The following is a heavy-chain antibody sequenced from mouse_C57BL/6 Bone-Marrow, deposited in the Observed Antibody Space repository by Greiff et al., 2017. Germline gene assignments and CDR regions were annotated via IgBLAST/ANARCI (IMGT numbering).Heavy chain of an antibody. Sequence: EVQLVEPGGDLVKPGGSLKLSCAASGFTFSSYGMSWVRQTPDKRLEWVATISSGGSYTYYQDSVKGRFTIARDNAKNTLYLQMSSLKSEDTAMYYCARQGYYYGSSYLDYWGQGTTLTGSS. D-gene: IGHD1-1*01. V-gene: IGHV5-6*01. CDR1: GFTFSSYG. CDR2: ISSGGSYT. J-gene: IGHJ2*01. CDR3: ARQGYYYGSSYLDY.